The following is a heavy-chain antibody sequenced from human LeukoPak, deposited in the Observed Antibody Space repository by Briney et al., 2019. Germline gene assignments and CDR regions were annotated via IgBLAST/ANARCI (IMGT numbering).Heavy chain of an antibody. V-gene: IGHV3-48*03. CDR3: ARTRLGLVDAFDI. Sequence: PGGSLRLSCAASRFTFSNYEMNWVRQAPGKGLEWVSYISSGGSTIYYADSVKGRFTISRDNAKNSLYLQMNSLRAEDTAVYYCARTRLGLVDAFDIWGQGTMVTVSS. CDR1: RFTFSNYE. D-gene: IGHD6-6*01. J-gene: IGHJ3*02. CDR2: ISSGGSTI.